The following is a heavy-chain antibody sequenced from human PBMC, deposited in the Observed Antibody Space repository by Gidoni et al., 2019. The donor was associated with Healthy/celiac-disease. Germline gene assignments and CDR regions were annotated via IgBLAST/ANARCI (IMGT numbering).Heavy chain of an antibody. CDR1: ARSISSYY. CDR2: IYYSGST. V-gene: IGHV4-59*01. CDR3: ARDNSYGKFFDY. D-gene: IGHD5-18*01. J-gene: IGHJ4*02. Sequence: QVQLQESGPGLVKPSETLSLTCPAPARSISSYYWSWIRQPPGKGLEWIGYIYYSGSTNYNPSLKSRVTISVDTSKNQFSLKLSSVTAADAAVYYCARDNSYGKFFDYWGQGTLVTVSS.